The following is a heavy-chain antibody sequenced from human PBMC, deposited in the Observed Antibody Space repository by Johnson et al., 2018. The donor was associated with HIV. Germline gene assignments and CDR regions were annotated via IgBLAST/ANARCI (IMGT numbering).Heavy chain of an antibody. CDR3: AKDRATVVPLRRDAFDI. D-gene: IGHD4-23*01. J-gene: IGHJ3*02. Sequence: VQLVESGGGLVKPGGSLRLSCAASGFTFSSYAMSWVRQAPGKGLEWVSAISGSGGSTYYADSGKGRFHISRDNSKNTLDLQMNSLRAEDTAVYYCAKDRATVVPLRRDAFDIWGQGTMVTVSS. CDR1: GFTFSSYA. V-gene: IGHV3-23*04. CDR2: ISGSGGST.